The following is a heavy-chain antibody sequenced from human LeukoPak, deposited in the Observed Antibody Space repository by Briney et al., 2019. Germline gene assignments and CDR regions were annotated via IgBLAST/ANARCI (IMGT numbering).Heavy chain of an antibody. V-gene: IGHV4-39*01. D-gene: IGHD4-17*01. CDR3: ARLVPHHGDPYYFDY. CDR2: IYYSGST. Sequence: PSETLSLTCTVSGGSISSSSYYWGWICQPPGKGLKWIGSIYYSGSTYYNPSLKSRVTISVDTSKNQFSLKLSSVTAADTAVYYCARLVPHHGDPYYFDYWGQGTLVTVSS. CDR1: GGSISSSSYY. J-gene: IGHJ4*02.